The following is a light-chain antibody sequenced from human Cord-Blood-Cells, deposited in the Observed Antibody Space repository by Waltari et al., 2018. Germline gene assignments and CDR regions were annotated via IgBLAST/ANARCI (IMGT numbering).Light chain of an antibody. V-gene: IGKV3-11*01. Sequence: EIVLTPSPANLSLSPGERATLSCRASQSFSSYLAWYQQKPGQAPRLLIYDASNRATGIPARFSGSGSGTDFTLTISSLEPEDFAVYYCQQRSNWPLTFGGGTKVEIK. J-gene: IGKJ4*01. CDR1: QSFSSY. CDR3: QQRSNWPLT. CDR2: DAS.